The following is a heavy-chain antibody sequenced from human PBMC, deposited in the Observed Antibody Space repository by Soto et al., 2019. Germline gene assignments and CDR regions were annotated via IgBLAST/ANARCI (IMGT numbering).Heavy chain of an antibody. CDR3: AGGSWFGENGEYYYYYGMDV. V-gene: IGHV4-61*01. Sequence: SETLSLTCTVSGGSVSSGSYYWSWIRQPPGKGLEGIGYIYYSGSTNYNPSLKSRVTMSVDTSKNQFSLKLSSVTAADTAVYDCAGGSWFGENGEYYYYYGMDVWGQGTTVTVSS. J-gene: IGHJ6*02. CDR2: IYYSGST. CDR1: GGSVSSGSYY. D-gene: IGHD3-10*01.